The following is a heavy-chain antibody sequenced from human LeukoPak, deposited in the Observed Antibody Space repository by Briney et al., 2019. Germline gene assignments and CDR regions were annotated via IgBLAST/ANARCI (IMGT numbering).Heavy chain of an antibody. J-gene: IGHJ5*02. V-gene: IGHV1-69*01. D-gene: IGHD3-9*01. CDR1: GGTFSSYA. CDR3: ARDRGDYEILTGYYSPSWFAP. Sequence: ASLKVSCKASGGTFSSYAISWVRQAPGQGLEWVGGIILIVGTATYTQTFQGRVTITADECTSTAYMDLSSLRSDDTAVYYCARDRGDYEILTGYYSPSWFAPWGQGKLVTVSS. CDR2: IILIVGTA.